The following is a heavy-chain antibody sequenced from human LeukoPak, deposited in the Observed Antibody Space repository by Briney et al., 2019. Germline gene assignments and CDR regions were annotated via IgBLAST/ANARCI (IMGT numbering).Heavy chain of an antibody. D-gene: IGHD3-22*01. CDR3: ARGTSTMIVVFHLYYYYYYMDV. CDR1: GGSFSGYY. CDR2: INHSGST. J-gene: IGHJ6*03. V-gene: IGHV4-34*01. Sequence: ASETLSLTCAVYGGSFSGYYWSWIRQPPGKGLEWIGEINHSGSTNYNPSLKSRVTISVDTSKNQFSLKLSSATAADTAVYYCARGTSTMIVVFHLYYYYYYMDVWGKGTTVTVSS.